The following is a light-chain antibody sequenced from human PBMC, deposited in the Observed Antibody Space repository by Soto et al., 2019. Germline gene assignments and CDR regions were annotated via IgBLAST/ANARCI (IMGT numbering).Light chain of an antibody. Sequence: DIQMTQSPSTLSGSVGDRVTITCRASQSISSWLAWYQQKPGKAPKLLIYDASSLESGVPSRFSGSGSGTEFTLTISSLQPDDFATYYCQQYRTFGQGTRWIS. CDR2: DAS. V-gene: IGKV1-5*01. CDR1: QSISSW. CDR3: QQYRT. J-gene: IGKJ1*01.